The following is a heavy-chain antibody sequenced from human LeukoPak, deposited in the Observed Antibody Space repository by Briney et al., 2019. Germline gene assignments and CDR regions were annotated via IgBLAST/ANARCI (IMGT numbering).Heavy chain of an antibody. J-gene: IGHJ5*02. CDR3: ARDLGIAARPVGWFDP. D-gene: IGHD6-6*01. V-gene: IGHV4-34*01. Sequence: SETLSLTCAVYGGSFSGYYWGWIRQPPGKGLEWIGEINHSGSTNYNPSLKSRVTISVDTSKNQFSLKLSSVTAADTAVYYCARDLGIAARPVGWFDPWAREPWSPSPQ. CDR2: INHSGST. CDR1: GGSFSGYY.